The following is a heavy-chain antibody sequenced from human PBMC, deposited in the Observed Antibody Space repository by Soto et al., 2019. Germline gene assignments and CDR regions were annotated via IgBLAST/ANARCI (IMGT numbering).Heavy chain of an antibody. Sequence: QITLKESGPTLVKPTQTLTLTCTCSGFSRSSSGVGMGWIRQPPGKALEWLALIYWDDDKRYSPSLKSRLTITKDTYKNQVVLTMTNMDPVDTATYYCAHKGDGYRGFKYWGQGTLVTVSS. CDR2: IYWDDDK. J-gene: IGHJ4*02. CDR3: AHKGDGYRGFKY. D-gene: IGHD5-12*01. CDR1: GFSRSSSGVG. V-gene: IGHV2-5*02.